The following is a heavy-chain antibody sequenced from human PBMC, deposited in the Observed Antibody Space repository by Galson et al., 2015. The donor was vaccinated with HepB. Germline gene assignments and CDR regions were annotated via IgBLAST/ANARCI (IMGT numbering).Heavy chain of an antibody. V-gene: IGHV3-30*04. CDR3: ARDLYYDSSGYGGILDY. J-gene: IGHJ4*02. D-gene: IGHD3-22*01. CDR1: GFTFSSYA. CDR2: ISYDGSNK. Sequence: SLRLSCAASGFTFSSYAMHWVRQAPGKGLEWVAVISYDGSNKYYADSVKGRFTISRDNSKNTLYLQMNSLRAEDTAVYYCARDLYYDSSGYGGILDYWGQGTLVTVSS.